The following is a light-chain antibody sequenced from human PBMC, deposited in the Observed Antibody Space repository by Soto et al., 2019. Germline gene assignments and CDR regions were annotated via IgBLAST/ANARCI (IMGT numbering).Light chain of an antibody. V-gene: IGKV3-20*01. Sequence: VLAHSPATLSLSPGKRATLSCRXGQSLTHSYIDWDQVKPGTALRLFIYDTSSRAPGIPDRFSGSGSGTDFTLTITRLEPEDFAVFYCQQYGTSEIIFGQGTRLEIK. CDR1: QSLTHSY. CDR2: DTS. J-gene: IGKJ5*01. CDR3: QQYGTSEII.